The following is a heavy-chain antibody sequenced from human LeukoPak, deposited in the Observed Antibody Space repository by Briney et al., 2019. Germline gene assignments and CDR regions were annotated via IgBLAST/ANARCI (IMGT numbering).Heavy chain of an antibody. Sequence: GGSLRLSCAASGFTFSNYAMNWVRQAPGKGLEWVSAISGSGDSTYYADSVKGRFTISRDNSKNTLYLQMKSLRAEDTALYYFAKTVLASFYFDYWGQGTLVTVSS. V-gene: IGHV3-23*01. D-gene: IGHD3-16*02. J-gene: IGHJ4*02. CDR2: ISGSGDST. CDR1: GFTFSNYA. CDR3: AKTVLASFYFDY.